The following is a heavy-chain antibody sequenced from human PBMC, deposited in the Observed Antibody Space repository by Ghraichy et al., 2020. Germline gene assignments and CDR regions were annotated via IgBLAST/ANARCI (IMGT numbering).Heavy chain of an antibody. V-gene: IGHV1-69*13. J-gene: IGHJ3*02. CDR2: IIPIFGTA. Sequence: SVKVSCKASGGTFSSYAISWVRQAPGQGLEWMGGIIPIFGTANYAQKFQGRVTITADESTSTAYMELSSLRSEDTAVYYCARDISPYCSGGSCQTHDAFDIWGQGTMVTVSS. CDR3: ARDISPYCSGGSCQTHDAFDI. D-gene: IGHD2-15*01. CDR1: GGTFSSYA.